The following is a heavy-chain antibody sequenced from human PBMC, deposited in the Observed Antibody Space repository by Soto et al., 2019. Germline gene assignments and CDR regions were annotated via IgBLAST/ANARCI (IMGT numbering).Heavy chain of an antibody. CDR2: VNRDGLDT. J-gene: IGHJ4*02. Sequence: GGSLRLSCAASGFTFSHYWMHWVRQVPGKGPVWVTRVNRDGLDTNYAESVRGRFIVSRDNAKNTLYLQMNNLRVEDTGVYHCAREEGLYQVLRGFDCWGRGTLVTVSS. CDR1: GFTFSHYW. CDR3: AREEGLYQVLRGFDC. V-gene: IGHV3-74*01. D-gene: IGHD3-3*01.